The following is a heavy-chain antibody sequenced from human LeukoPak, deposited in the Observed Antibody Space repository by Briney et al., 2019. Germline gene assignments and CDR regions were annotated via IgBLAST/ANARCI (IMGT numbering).Heavy chain of an antibody. D-gene: IGHD6-6*01. CDR1: GFTFRSYG. Sequence: PGGSLRLSCAACGFTFRSYGMHWVRQAPGKGLEWVAFIRYDGSNKYYADSVKRRLAISRDNSKNTLYLQMTSLRGDDTAVYYCAKEKNSYSSSSGQGYWGQGTLVTVSS. CDR3: AKEKNSYSSSSGQGY. CDR2: IRYDGSNK. V-gene: IGHV3-30*02. J-gene: IGHJ4*02.